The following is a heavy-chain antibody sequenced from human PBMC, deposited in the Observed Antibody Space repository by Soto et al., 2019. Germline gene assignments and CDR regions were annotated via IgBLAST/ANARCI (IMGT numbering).Heavy chain of an antibody. CDR2: IIPIFGTA. CDR3: ASFQRWLQSDGMDV. CDR1: GGTFSSYA. V-gene: IGHV1-69*13. Sequence: ASVKVSCKASGGTFSSYAISWVRQAPGQGLEWMGGIIPIFGTANYAQKFQGRVTITADESTSTAYMELSSLRSEDTAVYYCASFQRWLQSDGMDVWGQGTTVTVSS. D-gene: IGHD5-12*01. J-gene: IGHJ6*02.